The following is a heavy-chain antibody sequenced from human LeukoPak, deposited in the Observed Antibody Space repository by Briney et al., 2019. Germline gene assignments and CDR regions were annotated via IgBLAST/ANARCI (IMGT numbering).Heavy chain of an antibody. V-gene: IGHV3-48*03. CDR3: AKHSGSYSFDY. CDR1: GFTFSSYE. D-gene: IGHD1-26*01. J-gene: IGHJ4*02. CDR2: ISSSGSTI. Sequence: GGSLRLSCAASGFTFSSYEMNWVRQAPGKGLEWVSYISSSGSTIYYADSVKGRFTISRDNAKNSLYLQMNSLRAEDTAVYYCAKHSGSYSFDYWGQGTLVTVSS.